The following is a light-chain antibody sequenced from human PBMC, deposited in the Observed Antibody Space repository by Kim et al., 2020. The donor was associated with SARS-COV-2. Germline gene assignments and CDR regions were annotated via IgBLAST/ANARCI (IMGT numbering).Light chain of an antibody. CDR2: EVI. V-gene: IGLV2-8*01. J-gene: IGLJ1*01. Sequence: PGQSVTHTCSGTISDFGGFKYVSWYQQHPGKAPKLIIYEVIKRPSGVPDRFSGSKSGNTASLTVSGLQAEDEADYYCTTHGGYNYVFGTGTKVTVL. CDR3: TTHGGYNYV. CDR1: ISDFGGFKY.